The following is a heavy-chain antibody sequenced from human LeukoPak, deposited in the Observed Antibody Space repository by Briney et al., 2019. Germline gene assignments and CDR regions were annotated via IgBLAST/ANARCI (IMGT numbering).Heavy chain of an antibody. V-gene: IGHV3-23*01. CDR1: GFTFSSYG. J-gene: IGHJ4*02. CDR2: ISGSAYNT. CDR3: AKRSGSYFIYSIDS. D-gene: IGHD3-10*01. Sequence: PGGSLRLSCAASGFTFSSYGMSWVRQAPGKGLEWVSTISGSAYNTYYADSVKGRFTISRDNSANTLYLQMNSLRAEDTARYFCAKRSGSYFIYSIDSWGQGTLVSVSS.